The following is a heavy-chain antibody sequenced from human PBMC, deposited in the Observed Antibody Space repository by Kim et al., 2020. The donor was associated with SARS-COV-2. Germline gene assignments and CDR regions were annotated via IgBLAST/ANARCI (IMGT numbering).Heavy chain of an antibody. V-gene: IGHV3-30*18. D-gene: IGHD2-21*02. Sequence: GGSLRLSCAASGFTFSSYGMHWVRQAPGKGLEWVAVISYDGSNKYYADSVKGRFTISRDNSKNTLYLQMNSLRAEDTAVYYCAKGDLAYCGGDCSLFDY. J-gene: IGHJ4*01. CDR1: GFTFSSYG. CDR2: ISYDGSNK. CDR3: AKGDLAYCGGDCSLFDY.